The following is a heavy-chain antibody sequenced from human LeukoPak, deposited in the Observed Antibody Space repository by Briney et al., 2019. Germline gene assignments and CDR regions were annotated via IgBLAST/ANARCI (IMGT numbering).Heavy chain of an antibody. CDR3: TRRYNYAFDY. D-gene: IGHD5-24*01. Sequence: GGSLRLSCAASGFTFNKYGTSWDRQAPGKGLEWVSSISNSSDSTYYADSVKGRFTISRDNSKNTLYLQMSSLRVEDMAVYYCTRRYNYAFDYWGQGILVTVSS. CDR2: ISNSSDST. CDR1: GFTFNKYG. V-gene: IGHV3-23*01. J-gene: IGHJ4*02.